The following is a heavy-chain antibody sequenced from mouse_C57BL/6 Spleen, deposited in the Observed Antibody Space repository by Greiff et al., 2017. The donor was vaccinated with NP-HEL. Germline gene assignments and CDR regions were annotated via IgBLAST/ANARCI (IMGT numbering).Heavy chain of an antibody. J-gene: IGHJ2*01. D-gene: IGHD2-4*01. CDR3: AYYDYDEYYFDY. Sequence: QVQLQQPGAELVKPGASVKLSCKASGYTFTSYWMHWVKQRPGQGLEWIGMIHPNSGSTNYNEKFKSKATLTVDKSSSTAYMQLSSLTSEDSAVYYCAYYDYDEYYFDYWGQGTTLTVSS. CDR1: GYTFTSYW. V-gene: IGHV1-64*01. CDR2: IHPNSGST.